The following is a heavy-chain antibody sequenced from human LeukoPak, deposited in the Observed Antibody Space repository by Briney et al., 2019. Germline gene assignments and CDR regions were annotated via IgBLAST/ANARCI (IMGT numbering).Heavy chain of an antibody. CDR2: INPNSGDT. D-gene: IGHD6-13*01. V-gene: IGHV1-2*02. CDR3: ARRLQAYSSSWGNLQH. CDR1: GYTFTGYY. Sequence: ASVKVSCKASGYTFTGYYMHWVRQAPGQGLEWMGWINPNSGDTKYAQKFQGRVTITADESTSTAYMELSSLRSEDTAVYYCARRLQAYSSSWGNLQHWGQGTLVTVSS. J-gene: IGHJ1*01.